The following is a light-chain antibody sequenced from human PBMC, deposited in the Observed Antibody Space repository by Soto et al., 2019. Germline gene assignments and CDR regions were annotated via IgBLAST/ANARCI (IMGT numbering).Light chain of an antibody. CDR2: EVS. CDR1: SSDVGGYNY. J-gene: IGLJ2*01. CDR3: SSYAGSNNLVV. Sequence: QSALPQPPSASGSPGQSVTISCTGTSSDVGGYNYVSWYQQHPGKDPKLKIYEVSKRPSGVPDRFSASKSGNTASLTVSGLQAEDEADYYCSSYAGSNNLVVFGGGTKVTVL. V-gene: IGLV2-8*01.